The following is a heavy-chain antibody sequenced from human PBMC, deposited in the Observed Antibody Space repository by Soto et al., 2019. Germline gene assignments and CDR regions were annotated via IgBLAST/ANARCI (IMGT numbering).Heavy chain of an antibody. CDR2: IRSKANSYAT. D-gene: IGHD2-2*01. CDR3: ARLYCSSPSCYSVGAFEI. CDR1: GFTFSGSA. Sequence: EVQLVESGGGLVQPGGSLKLSCAASGFTFSGSAMHWVRQASGKGLEWVGRIRSKANSYATAYAASVKGRFTISRDDSKNTVYLQMNSLRAEDTAMYYCARLYCSSPSCYSVGAFEIRGQGTMVTVSS. V-gene: IGHV3-73*02. J-gene: IGHJ3*02.